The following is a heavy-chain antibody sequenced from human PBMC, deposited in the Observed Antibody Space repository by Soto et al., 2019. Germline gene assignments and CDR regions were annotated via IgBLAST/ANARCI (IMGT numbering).Heavy chain of an antibody. V-gene: IGHV4-39*01. J-gene: IGHJ4*02. D-gene: IGHD5-12*01. CDR2: VYYRGRS. Sequence: SETLSLTCPVSGGSVTNSSYYWGWIRQSPGKGLEWIGSVYYRGRSYSKSSVKSRVTISVDTSQNRFSLSLNSVTSSDTAVYFCVSQRATVPTQAYFGYWGPGALVTV. CDR3: VSQRATVPTQAYFGY. CDR1: GGSVTNSSYY.